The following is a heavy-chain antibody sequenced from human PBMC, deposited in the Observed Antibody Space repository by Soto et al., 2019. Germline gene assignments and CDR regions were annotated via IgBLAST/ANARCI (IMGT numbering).Heavy chain of an antibody. J-gene: IGHJ6*02. V-gene: IGHV4-39*01. CDR1: GGSISSSSYY. Sequence: ASETLSLTCTVSGGSISSSSYYWGWIRQPPGKGLEWIGSIYYSGSTYYNPSLKSRVTISVDTSKNQFSLRLSSVTAADTAVYYCARLGRRGNNWAYYYGMDVWGQGTTVTVSS. CDR3: ARLGRRGNNWAYYYGMDV. CDR2: IYYSGST. D-gene: IGHD1-1*01.